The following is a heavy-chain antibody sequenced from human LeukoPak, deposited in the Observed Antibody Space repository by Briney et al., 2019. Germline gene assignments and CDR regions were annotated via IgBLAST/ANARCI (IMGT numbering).Heavy chain of an antibody. V-gene: IGHV1-69*04. Sequence: SVEVSCKASGGTFSSYAISWVRQAPGRGLEWMGRIIPILGIANYAQKFQGRVTITADKSTSTAYMGLSSLRSEDTAVYYCARAAVRPTYYDSSGYYYPPVYWGQGTLVTVSS. J-gene: IGHJ4*02. D-gene: IGHD3-22*01. CDR3: ARAAVRPTYYDSSGYYYPPVY. CDR1: GGTFSSYA. CDR2: IIPILGIA.